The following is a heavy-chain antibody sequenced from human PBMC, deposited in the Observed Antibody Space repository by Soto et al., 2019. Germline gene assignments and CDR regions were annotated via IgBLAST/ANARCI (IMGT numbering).Heavy chain of an antibody. D-gene: IGHD3-22*01. CDR2: ISYDGSNK. CDR3: AKDFQNYYDSSGYFFSPPYYGMDV. Sequence: GGSLRLSCAASGFTFSSYGMHWVRQAPGKGLEWVAVISYDGSNKYYADSVKGRFTISRDNSKNTLYLQMNSLRAEDTAVYYCAKDFQNYYDSSGYFFSPPYYGMDVWGQGTTVTVSS. V-gene: IGHV3-30*18. J-gene: IGHJ6*02. CDR1: GFTFSSYG.